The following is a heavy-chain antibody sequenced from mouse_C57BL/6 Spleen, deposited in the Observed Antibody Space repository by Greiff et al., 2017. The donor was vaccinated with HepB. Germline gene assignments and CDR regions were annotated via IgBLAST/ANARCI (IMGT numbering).Heavy chain of an antibody. Sequence: LVESGGGLVKPGGSLKLSCAASGFTFSSYAMSWVRQTPEKRLEWVATISDGGSYTYYPDNVKGRFTISRDNAKNNLYLQMSHLKSEDTAMYYCARTGTGAYWGQGTLVTVSA. CDR1: GFTFSSYA. V-gene: IGHV5-4*01. J-gene: IGHJ3*01. D-gene: IGHD4-1*01. CDR3: ARTGTGAY. CDR2: ISDGGSYT.